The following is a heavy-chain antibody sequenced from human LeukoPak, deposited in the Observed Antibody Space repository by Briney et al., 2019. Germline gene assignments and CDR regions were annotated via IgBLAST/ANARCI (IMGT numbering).Heavy chain of an antibody. CDR3: ARYGSGSYSDDHFQH. V-gene: IGHV4-59*08. Sequence: SETLSLTCTVSGGSISGYYWSWIRQPPGKGLEWIGFIYYSGSTKYNPSLKSRVTISVDTSKNQFSLKLTSVTAADTAVYYCARYGSGSYSDDHFQHWGQGTLVTVSS. D-gene: IGHD3-10*01. J-gene: IGHJ1*01. CDR2: IYYSGST. CDR1: GGSISGYY.